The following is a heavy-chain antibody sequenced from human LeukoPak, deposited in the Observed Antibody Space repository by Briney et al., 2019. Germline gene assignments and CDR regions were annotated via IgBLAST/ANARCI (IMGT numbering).Heavy chain of an antibody. Sequence: GGSLRLSCAASGFTFSGSAMHWVRQASGKGLEWVGRIRSKANSYATAYAASVKGRFTISRDDSKNTAYLQMNSLKTEDTAVYYCTQYYYDSSGHSGIDYWGQGTLVTVSS. J-gene: IGHJ4*02. CDR3: TQYYYDSSGHSGIDY. CDR2: IRSKANSYAT. CDR1: GFTFSGSA. V-gene: IGHV3-73*01. D-gene: IGHD3-22*01.